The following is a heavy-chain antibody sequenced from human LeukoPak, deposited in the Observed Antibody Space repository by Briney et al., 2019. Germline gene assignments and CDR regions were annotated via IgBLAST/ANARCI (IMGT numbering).Heavy chain of an antibody. CDR2: INPSGGST. Sequence: ASVKVSCKASGYTFTSYYMHWVRQAPGQGLEWMGIINPSGGSTSYAQKFQGRVTVTRDTSITTAYMELSGLRSDDTAVYYCAREFGIGSGNYYKDSWGQGTRVTVSS. CDR1: GYTFTSYY. CDR3: AREFGIGSGNYYKDS. J-gene: IGHJ4*02. D-gene: IGHD3-10*01. V-gene: IGHV1-46*01.